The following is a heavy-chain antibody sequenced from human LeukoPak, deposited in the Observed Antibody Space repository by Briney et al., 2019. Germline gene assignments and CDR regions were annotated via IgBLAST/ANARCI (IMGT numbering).Heavy chain of an antibody. J-gene: IGHJ4*03. CDR1: GYTLTKLS. D-gene: IGHD5-18*01. Sequence: ASVKVSCKASGYTLTKLSMHWVRQAPGKGLEWMGGFDPEDGETIYAQKFQGRVTMTEDTSTDTAYMELSSLRSEDTAVYYCATGVQLCSYDFDYWGQGTTVTVSS. V-gene: IGHV1-24*01. CDR2: FDPEDGET. CDR3: ATGVQLCSYDFDY.